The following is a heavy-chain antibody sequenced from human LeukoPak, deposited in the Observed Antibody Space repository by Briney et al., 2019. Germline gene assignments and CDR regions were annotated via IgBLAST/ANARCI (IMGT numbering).Heavy chain of an antibody. J-gene: IGHJ4*02. CDR1: GGSISSYY. D-gene: IGHD4-17*01. CDR3: ARFTPGDYVFDY. V-gene: IGHV4-59*08. CDR2: IYYSGST. Sequence: SETPSLTCTVSGGSISSYYWSWIRQPPGQGLEWIGFIYYSGSTNYNPSLKSRVTISVDTSKNQFSLKLSSVTAADTAVYYCARFTPGDYVFDYWGQGTLVTVSS.